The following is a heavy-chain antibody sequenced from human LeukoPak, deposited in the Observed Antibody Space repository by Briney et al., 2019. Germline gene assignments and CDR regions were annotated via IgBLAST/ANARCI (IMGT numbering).Heavy chain of an antibody. J-gene: IGHJ4*02. Sequence: SETLSLTCTVSNGSISSYYWSWIRQPAGKGLEWIGRIYTSGSTNYNPSLKSRVTVSVDTSKNLFFLKLSSVTAADTAVYYCARVHYDYGDYCIDYWGQGTLVTVSS. D-gene: IGHD4-17*01. CDR2: IYTSGST. V-gene: IGHV4-4*07. CDR3: ARVHYDYGDYCIDY. CDR1: NGSISSYY.